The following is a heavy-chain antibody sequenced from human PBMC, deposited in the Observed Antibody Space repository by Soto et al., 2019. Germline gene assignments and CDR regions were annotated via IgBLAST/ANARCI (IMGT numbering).Heavy chain of an antibody. V-gene: IGHV3-21*01. CDR3: ASTTGMTSHYFDY. CDR2: ISSSGDYI. J-gene: IGHJ4*02. Sequence: GGSLRLSCAASGFTLSDYTMNGVRQAPGKGLEWVSSISSSGDYIYYADSLKGRFTISRDSPKSSLYLQMNSLRAEDTAVYYCASTTGMTSHYFDYWGQGTLVTVSS. D-gene: IGHD1-1*01. CDR1: GFTLSDYT.